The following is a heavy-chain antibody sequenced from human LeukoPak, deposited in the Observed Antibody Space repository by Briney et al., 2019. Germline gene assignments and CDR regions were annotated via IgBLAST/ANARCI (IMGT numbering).Heavy chain of an antibody. Sequence: GASVKVSCKASGYTFTGYYMHWVRQAPGQGLEWMGWINPNSGGTNYAQKFQGRVTMTRDTSISTAYMELSRLRSDDTAVYYCARPHKYNWNYAWYFDLWGRGTLVTVSS. CDR1: GYTFTGYY. V-gene: IGHV1-2*02. D-gene: IGHD1-7*01. J-gene: IGHJ2*01. CDR3: ARPHKYNWNYAWYFDL. CDR2: INPNSGGT.